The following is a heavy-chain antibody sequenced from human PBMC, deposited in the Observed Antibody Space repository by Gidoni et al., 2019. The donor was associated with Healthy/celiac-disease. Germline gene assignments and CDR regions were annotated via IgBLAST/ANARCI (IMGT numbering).Heavy chain of an antibody. CDR1: GVSFSGYY. CDR2: INQSGST. CDR3: ARGGGRYYGSGSYPLDP. D-gene: IGHD3-10*01. J-gene: IGHJ5*02. Sequence: QVQLQQWGAGLLKPSETLSLTCAVYGVSFSGYYWSWIRQPPGKGLAWIGEINQSGSTNYNPSRKSRVTISVDTSKNQVSLKRSSVTAADTAVYYCARGGGRYYGSGSYPLDPWGQGTLVTVSS. V-gene: IGHV4-34*01.